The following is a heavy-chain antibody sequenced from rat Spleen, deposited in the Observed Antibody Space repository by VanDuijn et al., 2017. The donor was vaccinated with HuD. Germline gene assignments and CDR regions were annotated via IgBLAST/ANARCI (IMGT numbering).Heavy chain of an antibody. D-gene: IGHD5-1*01. CDR3: ARQNWPYYFDY. Sequence: EVQLVESGGGLVQPGRSLNLSCAASGFTFSDYDMAWIRQAPTKGLEWVTTISYDGGSTNYRDSVKGRFTISRDNTKSTLYLQMDSLGSEDTATYYCARQNWPYYFDYWGQGVMVTVSS. CDR2: ISYDGGST. V-gene: IGHV5-29*01. J-gene: IGHJ2*01. CDR1: GFTFSDYD.